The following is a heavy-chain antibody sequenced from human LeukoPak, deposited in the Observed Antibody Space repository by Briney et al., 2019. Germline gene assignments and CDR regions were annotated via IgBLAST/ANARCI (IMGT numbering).Heavy chain of an antibody. CDR1: GFTFSSYA. J-gene: IGHJ4*02. Sequence: GGSLRLSCAASGFTFSSYAMSWVRQAPGKGLEWVSAISGSGGSTYYAASVKGWFTISRDNSKNTLYLQMNSLRAEDTAVYYCAKGQCSGGSCYGTEYWGQGTLVTVSS. V-gene: IGHV3-23*01. D-gene: IGHD2-15*01. CDR2: ISGSGGST. CDR3: AKGQCSGGSCYGTEY.